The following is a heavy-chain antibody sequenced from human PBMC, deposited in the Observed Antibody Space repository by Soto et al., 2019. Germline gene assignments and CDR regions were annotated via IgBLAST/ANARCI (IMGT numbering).Heavy chain of an antibody. J-gene: IGHJ5*02. CDR1: GAPISSGGFY. CDR3: ARDPISTTRGVTQVDP. Sequence: SETLSLTCNVSGAPISSGGFYWSWILQHPGKGPELIVYIYNSGTTFYNPSLGSRVTMSLDAAKNHFSLELRSVTVADTAVYYCARDPISTTRGVTQVDPWGQGTQVTVSS. V-gene: IGHV4-31*03. D-gene: IGHD3-10*01. CDR2: IYNSGTT.